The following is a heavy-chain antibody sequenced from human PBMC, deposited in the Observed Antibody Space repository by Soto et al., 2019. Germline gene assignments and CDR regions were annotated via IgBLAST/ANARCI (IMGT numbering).Heavy chain of an antibody. J-gene: IGHJ6*03. CDR2: IKQDGSEK. V-gene: IGHV3-7*01. CDR3: ARLRDFWSGSYYYYYYYMDV. D-gene: IGHD3-3*01. Sequence: GGSLRLSCAASGFTFSSYWMSWVRQAPGKGLEWVANIKQDGSEKYYVDSVKGRFTISRDNAKNSLYLQMNSLRAEDTAVYYCARLRDFWSGSYYYYYYYMDVWGKGTTVTVSS. CDR1: GFTFSSYW.